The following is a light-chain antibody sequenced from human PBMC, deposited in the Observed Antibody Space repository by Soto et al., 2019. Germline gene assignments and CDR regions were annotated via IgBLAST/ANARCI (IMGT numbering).Light chain of an antibody. CDR3: SSYTSSSTPV. V-gene: IGLV2-14*01. J-gene: IGLJ2*01. CDR2: DVS. CDR1: SSDVGGYNY. Sequence: QSALTQPASVSGSPGQSITISCTGTSSDVGGYNYVSWYQQHPGKAPNLIIYDVSNRPSGASNRFSGSKSGNTASLTISGLQAEDEADYYCSSYTSSSTPVFGGGTKVTVL.